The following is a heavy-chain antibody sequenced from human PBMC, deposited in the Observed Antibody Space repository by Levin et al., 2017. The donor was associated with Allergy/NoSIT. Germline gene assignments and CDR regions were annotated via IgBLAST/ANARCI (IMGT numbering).Heavy chain of an antibody. CDR1: GFTFSSYD. D-gene: IGHD4-17*01. CDR2: ISGSGGRT. J-gene: IGHJ3*02. V-gene: IGHV3-23*01. CDR3: AKPLTTVTTFHAFDI. Sequence: GESLKISCAASGFTFSSYDMTWVRQAPGKGLEWVSTISGSGGRTYYADSVKGRFTISRDNSKNTLYLQMNSLRAEDTAVYYCAKPLTTVTTFHAFDIWGQGTMVTVSS.